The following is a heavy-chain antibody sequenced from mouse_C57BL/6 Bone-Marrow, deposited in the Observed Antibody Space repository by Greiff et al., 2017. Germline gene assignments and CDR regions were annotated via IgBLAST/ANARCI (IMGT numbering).Heavy chain of an antibody. D-gene: IGHD1-1*01. Sequence: VQLKQSVAELVRPGASVKLSCTASGFNIKNTYMHWVKQRPEQGLEWIGRIDPANGNTKYAPKFQGKATITADTSSNTAYLPLSSLTSEDTAIYCCASAVVAEYYAMDYWGQGTSVTVSS. CDR3: ASAVVAEYYAMDY. CDR1: GFNIKNTY. V-gene: IGHV14-3*01. J-gene: IGHJ4*01. CDR2: IDPANGNT.